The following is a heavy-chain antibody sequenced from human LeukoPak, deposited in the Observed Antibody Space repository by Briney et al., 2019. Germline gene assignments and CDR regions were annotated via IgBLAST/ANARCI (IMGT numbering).Heavy chain of an antibody. Sequence: GGSLRLSCAASGFTFSSYAMHWVRQAPGKGLEWVAVISYDGSNKYYADSVKGRFTISRDNSKNTLYLQMNSLRAEDTAVYYCAKDYGTATLTYYYGMDVWGQGTTVTVSS. V-gene: IGHV3-30-3*01. D-gene: IGHD4-17*01. CDR1: GFTFSSYA. CDR3: AKDYGTATLTYYYGMDV. CDR2: ISYDGSNK. J-gene: IGHJ6*02.